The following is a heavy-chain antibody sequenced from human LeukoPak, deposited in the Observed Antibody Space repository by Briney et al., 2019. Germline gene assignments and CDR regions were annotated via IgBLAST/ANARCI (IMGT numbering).Heavy chain of an antibody. J-gene: IGHJ4*02. Sequence: PSQTLSLTSDISGDSVSSINGAWNWIRQSPSRGLELLGRTYYRSKWYNEYAESMKGRMTITPDTSNNRFSLQLNSVTPDDTAVYYCARDLANTGWYTFDYWGQGSLVTVSS. D-gene: IGHD6-19*01. CDR2: TYYRSKWYN. CDR3: ARDLANTGWYTFDY. CDR1: GDSVSSINGA. V-gene: IGHV6-1*01.